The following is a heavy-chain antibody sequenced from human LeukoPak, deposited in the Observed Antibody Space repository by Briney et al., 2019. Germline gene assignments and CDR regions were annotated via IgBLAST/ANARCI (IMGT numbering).Heavy chain of an antibody. V-gene: IGHV3-21*01. J-gene: IGHJ4*02. CDR1: GFTFSSYS. CDR3: AWELNVDTAMATGY. CDR2: ISSSSSYI. D-gene: IGHD5-18*01. Sequence: GGSLRLSCAASGFTFSSYSMNWVRQAPGKGLEWVSSISSSSSYIYYADSVKGRFTISRDNAKNSLYLQMNSLRAEDTAVYYCAWELNVDTAMATGYWGQGTLVTVSS.